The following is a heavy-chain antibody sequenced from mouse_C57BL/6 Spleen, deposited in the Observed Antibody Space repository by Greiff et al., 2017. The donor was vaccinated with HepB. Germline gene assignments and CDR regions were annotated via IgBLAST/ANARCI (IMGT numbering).Heavy chain of an antibody. J-gene: IGHJ3*01. CDR3: ARFGVFGDYDSWFAY. V-gene: IGHV1-64*01. CDR2: IHPNSGST. Sequence: VQLQQPGAELVKPGASVKLSCKASGYTFTSYWMHWVKQRPGQGLEWIGMIHPNSGSTNFNEKFKSKATLTVDKSSSTAYMQLSSLTSEDSAVYYCARFGVFGDYDSWFAYWGQGTLVTVSA. CDR1: GYTFTSYW. D-gene: IGHD2-4*01.